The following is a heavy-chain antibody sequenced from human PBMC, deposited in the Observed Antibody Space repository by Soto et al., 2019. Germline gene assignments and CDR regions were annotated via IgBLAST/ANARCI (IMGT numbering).Heavy chain of an antibody. Sequence: QVQLQESGPGLVKPSQTLSLSCTVSGGSVSSGGYYWSWIRQDPGKGLEWLGYLYSNGNTYYNPSLKRRITISSDTSQSQFSLRLSSVTAADTARYCCARGRLPIQQGLDIWGQGTMVTVSS. J-gene: IGHJ3*02. CDR1: GGSVSSGGYY. CDR3: ARGRLPIQQGLDI. CDR2: LYSNGNT. V-gene: IGHV4-31*03. D-gene: IGHD5-18*01.